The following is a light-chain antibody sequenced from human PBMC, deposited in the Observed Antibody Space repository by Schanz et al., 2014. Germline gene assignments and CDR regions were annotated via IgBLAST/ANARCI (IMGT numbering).Light chain of an antibody. V-gene: IGLV2-8*01. Sequence: QSALTQPPSASGSPGQSVAISCTGTSSDVGGYNYVSWYQQHAGKAPKLMIYDVSNRPSGVSNRFSGSKSGNTASLTVSGLQAEDEADYYCSSHAGSNNLVFGGGTKLTVL. CDR1: SSDVGGYNY. CDR3: SSHAGSNNLV. J-gene: IGLJ2*01. CDR2: DVS.